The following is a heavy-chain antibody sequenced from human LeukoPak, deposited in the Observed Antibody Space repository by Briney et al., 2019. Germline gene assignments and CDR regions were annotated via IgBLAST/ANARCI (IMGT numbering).Heavy chain of an antibody. V-gene: IGHV3-11*04. D-gene: IGHD2-2*01. Sequence: GGSLRLSCAASGFIFTDYYMSWIRQAPGKGLEGVAYISSAGNNIYYANSVKGRFTISRDSAKSSLYLQMNSLRAEDTGVYYCARGGDEIVVVPGANYYWGQGTLVTVSS. J-gene: IGHJ4*02. CDR2: ISSAGNNI. CDR1: GFIFTDYY. CDR3: ARGGDEIVVVPGANYY.